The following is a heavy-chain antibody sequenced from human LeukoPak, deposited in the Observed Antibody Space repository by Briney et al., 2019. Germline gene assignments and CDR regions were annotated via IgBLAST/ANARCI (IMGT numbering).Heavy chain of an antibody. Sequence: GGSLSLSCAASGFIFSTYWMHWVRQAPGKGLVWVSRINTDGSSTAYAASVKGRFTISRDNAKNIVYLQMNSLRAEDTALHFCARERVGSDYYGLDVWGQGTTVSVSS. V-gene: IGHV3-74*01. CDR2: INTDGSST. CDR3: ARERVGSDYYGLDV. CDR1: GFIFSTYW. D-gene: IGHD6-25*01. J-gene: IGHJ6*02.